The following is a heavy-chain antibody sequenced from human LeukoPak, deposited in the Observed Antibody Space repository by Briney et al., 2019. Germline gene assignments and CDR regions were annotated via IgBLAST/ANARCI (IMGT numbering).Heavy chain of an antibody. J-gene: IGHJ6*02. Sequence: SETLSLTCTVSGGSISSYYWTWIRQPPGKGLEWIGYIYYSGSTNYNPSLKSRVTISVDTSRNQFSLKLSSVTAADTAVYYCARGGTVRNGMDVWGQGTTVTVSS. CDR1: GGSISSYY. CDR2: IYYSGST. D-gene: IGHD1-26*01. CDR3: ARGGTVRNGMDV. V-gene: IGHV4-59*01.